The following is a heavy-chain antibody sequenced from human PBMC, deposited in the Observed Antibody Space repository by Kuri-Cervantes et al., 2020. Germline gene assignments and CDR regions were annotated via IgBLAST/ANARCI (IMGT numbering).Heavy chain of an antibody. CDR2: IYPGDSDT. V-gene: IGHV5-51*01. J-gene: IGHJ6*02. CDR3: ARPGAQYYYDSSGYSKPPYYYYGMDV. CDR1: GFRFRNFW. D-gene: IGHD3-22*01. Sequence: KVSCKASGFRFRNFWIAWVRQMPGKGLEWMGIIYPGDSDTRYSPSFQGQVTISADKSISTAYLQWSSLKASDTAMYYCARPGAQYYYDSSGYSKPPYYYYGMDVWGQGTTVTVSS.